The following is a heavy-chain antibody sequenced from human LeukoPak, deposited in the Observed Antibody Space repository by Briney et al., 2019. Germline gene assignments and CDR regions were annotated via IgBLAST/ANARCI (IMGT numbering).Heavy chain of an antibody. V-gene: IGHV1-2*02. CDR3: ARDRVAAAGTDAFDI. Sequence: GASVKVSCKASGYTFTGYYMHWVRQAPGQGLEWMGWVNPNSGGTNYAQKFQGRVTMTRDTSISTAYMELSRLRSDDTAVYYCARDRVAAAGTDAFDIWGQGTMVTVSS. CDR1: GYTFTGYY. J-gene: IGHJ3*02. D-gene: IGHD6-13*01. CDR2: VNPNSGGT.